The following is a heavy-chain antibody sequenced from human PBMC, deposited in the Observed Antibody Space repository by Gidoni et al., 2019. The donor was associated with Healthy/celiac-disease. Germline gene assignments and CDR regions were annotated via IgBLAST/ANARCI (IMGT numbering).Heavy chain of an antibody. CDR3: VRGAGNRLHYYFDY. Sequence: EVQLVESGGGLVQPGGSLRLSCAASGFTFRSYSMNWVRKAPGKGLVWVSNISSSSSTIYYADSVKGRFTISRDNAKNSLYLQMNSLRAEDTAVYYCVRGAGNRLHYYFDYWGQGTLVTVSS. V-gene: IGHV3-48*01. CDR2: ISSSSSTI. D-gene: IGHD3-16*01. CDR1: GFTFRSYS. J-gene: IGHJ4*02.